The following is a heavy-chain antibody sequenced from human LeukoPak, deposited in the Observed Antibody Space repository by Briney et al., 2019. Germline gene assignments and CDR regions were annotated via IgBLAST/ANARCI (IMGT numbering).Heavy chain of an antibody. Sequence: SETLSLTCAVYGGSFSGYYWSWIRQPPGKGLEWIGEINHSGSTNYNPSLKSRVTISVDTSKNQFSLKLSSVTAADTAVYYCARVPYDYVWGDPRPEYYFDNWGQGTLVTVSS. D-gene: IGHD3-16*01. CDR3: ARVPYDYVWGDPRPEYYFDN. CDR1: GGSFSGYY. V-gene: IGHV4-34*01. J-gene: IGHJ4*02. CDR2: INHSGST.